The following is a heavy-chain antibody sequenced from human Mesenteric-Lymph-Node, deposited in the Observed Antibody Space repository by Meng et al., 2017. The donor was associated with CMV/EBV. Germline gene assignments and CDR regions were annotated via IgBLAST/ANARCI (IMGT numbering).Heavy chain of an antibody. Sequence: GESLKISCAASGFTFTSFSMNWVRQAPGKGLEWVAYITSGSTDIQYADSVKGRFTISRDNAKNSLYLQMYSLRADDTAVYYCARDRGTGVGEDGMDVWGQGTTVTVSS. CDR3: ARDRGTGVGEDGMDV. V-gene: IGHV3-21*05. D-gene: IGHD3-10*01. J-gene: IGHJ6*02. CDR1: GFTFTSFS. CDR2: ITSGSTDI.